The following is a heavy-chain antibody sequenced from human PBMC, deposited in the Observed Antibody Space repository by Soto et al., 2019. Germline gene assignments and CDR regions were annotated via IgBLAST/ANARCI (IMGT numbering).Heavy chain of an antibody. CDR2: IYDTENT. V-gene: IGHV4-61*01. CDR1: GGSVRSGSYF. D-gene: IGHD3-3*01. Sequence: SETLSLTCTVSGGSVRSGSYFWSWIRQPPGRKLEWIGYIYDTENTNYNPSLKSRVTISADTSKNQFSLKLTSVTATDTAMYYCARGGEYDPWRGSSVWLDPWGQGAMATVYS. J-gene: IGHJ5*02. CDR3: ARGGEYDPWRGSSVWLDP.